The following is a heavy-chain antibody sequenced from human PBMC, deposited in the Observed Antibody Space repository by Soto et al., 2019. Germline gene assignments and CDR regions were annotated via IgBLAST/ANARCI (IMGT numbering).Heavy chain of an antibody. D-gene: IGHD3-10*01. CDR3: ARQYYFGSGSYYSRPFDF. CDR2: IYYSGNT. Sequence: SSETLSLTCTVSGGSISSSSYYWGWIRQPPGKGLEWIGSIYYSGNTYYNPSLKSRVTISVDTAKNQFSLKLSSVTAADTAVYYCARQYYFGSGSYYSRPFDFWGQGTLVTVSS. V-gene: IGHV4-39*01. J-gene: IGHJ4*02. CDR1: GGSISSSSYY.